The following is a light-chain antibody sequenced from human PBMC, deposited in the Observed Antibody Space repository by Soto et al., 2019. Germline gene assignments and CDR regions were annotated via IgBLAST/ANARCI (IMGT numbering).Light chain of an antibody. CDR3: QQYNIYSPT. Sequence: DIQMTQSPSTLSASVGDRVTITCRASQSISSWLAWYQQKPGKAPKVLIYDASSLESGVPSRFNGSGSGTEFTLTISNLQPDDFATYYCQQYNIYSPTVGQGTKLEIK. CDR2: DAS. CDR1: QSISSW. J-gene: IGKJ2*01. V-gene: IGKV1-5*01.